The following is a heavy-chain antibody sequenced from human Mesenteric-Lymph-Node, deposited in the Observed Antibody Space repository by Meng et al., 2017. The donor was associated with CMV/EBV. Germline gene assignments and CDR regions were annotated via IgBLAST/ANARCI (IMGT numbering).Heavy chain of an antibody. D-gene: IGHD3-3*01. CDR3: ARGIGMDYDFWSGSYGMDV. CDR2: IYYSGST. Sequence: SETLSLTCTVSGGSISSGGYYWSWIRQHPGKGLEWIGYIYYSGSTYYNPSLKSHVTISVDTSKNQFSPKLSSVTAADMAVYYCARGIGMDYDFWSGSYGMDVWGQGTTVTVSS. J-gene: IGHJ6*02. V-gene: IGHV4-31*01. CDR1: GGSISSGGYY.